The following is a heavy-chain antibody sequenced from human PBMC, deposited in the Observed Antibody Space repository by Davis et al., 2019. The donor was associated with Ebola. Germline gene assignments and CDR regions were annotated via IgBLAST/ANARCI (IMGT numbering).Heavy chain of an antibody. D-gene: IGHD6-13*01. Sequence: AASVKVSCKASGYTFNIYYMYWVRQAPGQGLEWMGIINPSGGTTSYAQKFQGRVTMTRDTSTSTVYMELISLRSGETAVYYCASPGIAAGAPRYWGQGTLVTVSS. CDR1: GYTFNIYY. V-gene: IGHV1-46*02. CDR3: ASPGIAAGAPRY. CDR2: INPSGGTT. J-gene: IGHJ4*02.